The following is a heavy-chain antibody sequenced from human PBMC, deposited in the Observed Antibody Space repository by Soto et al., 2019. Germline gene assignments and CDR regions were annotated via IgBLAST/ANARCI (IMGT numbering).Heavy chain of an antibody. CDR1: GFTFSSYA. V-gene: IGHV3-30-3*01. J-gene: IGHJ6*02. D-gene: IGHD5-18*01. CDR2: ISYDGSNK. Sequence: QVQLVESGGGVVQPGRSLRLSCAASGFTFSSYAMHWVRQAPGKGLEWVAVISYDGSNKYYADSVKGRFTISRDNSKNTLYLQMNSLRAEDTAVYYCAREAGYSYGYAPYYYYGMDVWGQGTTVTVSS. CDR3: AREAGYSYGYAPYYYYGMDV.